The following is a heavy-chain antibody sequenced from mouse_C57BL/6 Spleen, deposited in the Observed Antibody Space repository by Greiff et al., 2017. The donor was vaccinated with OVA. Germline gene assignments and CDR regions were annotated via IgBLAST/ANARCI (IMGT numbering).Heavy chain of an antibody. J-gene: IGHJ3*01. CDR1: GFNITDYY. D-gene: IGHD4-1*02. V-gene: IGHV14-2*01. CDR2: IDPEDGET. Sequence: EVQLQQSGAELVKPGASVKLSCTASGFNITDYYMHWVKQRTEQGLEWIGRIDPEDGETKYAPKFKGKATITADKSSNTAYLQLSSLTSEDTAVYYCASKAPTGRSWFAYWGQGTLVTVSA. CDR3: ASKAPTGRSWFAY.